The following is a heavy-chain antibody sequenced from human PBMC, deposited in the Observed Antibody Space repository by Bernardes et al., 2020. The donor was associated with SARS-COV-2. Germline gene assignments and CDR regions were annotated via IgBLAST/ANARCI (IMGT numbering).Heavy chain of an antibody. CDR3: AIEGASNVFDM. V-gene: IGHV3-11*06. J-gene: IGHJ3*02. CDR1: GVTIGDYY. D-gene: IGHD6-6*01. Sequence: GGSLRLSCAVSGVTIGDYYMSWIRQAPGMGLEWVSYITTSTYTNYADSVRGRFTISRDNAKNSLNLQMNSLRAEDTAVYYCAIEGASNVFDMWGQGTMVTVSS. CDR2: ITTSTYT.